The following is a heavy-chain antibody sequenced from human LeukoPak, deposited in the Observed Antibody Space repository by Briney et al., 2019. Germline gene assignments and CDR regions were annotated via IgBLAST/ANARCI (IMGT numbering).Heavy chain of an antibody. D-gene: IGHD6-6*01. CDR2: INDSGST. J-gene: IGHJ4*02. CDR1: GGSFSGYY. Sequence: SETLSLTCAVYGGSFSGYYWSWIRQPPGKGLEWIGEINDSGSTNYNPSLKSRVTISVDTSKNQFSLKLSPVTAADTAVYYCARGLGQRRAARPPPFDYWGQGTLVTVSS. CDR3: ARGLGQRRAARPPPFDY. V-gene: IGHV4-34*01.